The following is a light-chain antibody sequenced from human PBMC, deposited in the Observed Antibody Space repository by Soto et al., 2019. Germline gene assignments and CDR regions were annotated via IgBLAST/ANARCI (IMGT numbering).Light chain of an antibody. Sequence: EIVLTQSPCTLSPSAGERATLSCGASQSVSNNYLAWYQQKPGQAPRLLIYGASNRATGIPDRFSGSGSGTDSTLTISRLEPEDFAVYYCQQYGSSGTFGQGTKVDIK. J-gene: IGKJ1*01. CDR1: QSVSNNY. CDR3: QQYGSSGT. CDR2: GAS. V-gene: IGKV3-20*01.